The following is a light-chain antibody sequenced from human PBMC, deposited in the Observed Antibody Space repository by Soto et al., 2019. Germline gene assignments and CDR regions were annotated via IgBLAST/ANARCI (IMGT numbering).Light chain of an antibody. Sequence: TQSPSTLSASVGDRVTLSCRASQSVSSYLAWYQQKPGQAPRLLIYDASRRATGIPDRFSGSGSGTDFTLTISGLEPEDFAVYYCQQYDSSPPITFGQGTRLEIK. CDR3: QQYDSSPPIT. CDR2: DAS. V-gene: IGKV3-20*01. CDR1: QSVSSY. J-gene: IGKJ5*01.